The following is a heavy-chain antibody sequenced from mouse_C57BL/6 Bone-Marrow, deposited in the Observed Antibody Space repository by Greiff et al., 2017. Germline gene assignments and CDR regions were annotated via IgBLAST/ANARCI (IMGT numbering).Heavy chain of an antibody. Sequence: QVQLQQSGAELAKPGASVKLSCKASGYTFTSYWMHWVNQRPGQGLEWIGYINPSSGYTKYNQKFKDKATLTADKSSSTAYMQLSSLTYEDSAVYYCAKGQLRAWFAYWGQGTLVTVSA. CDR1: GYTFTSYW. CDR3: AKGQLRAWFAY. J-gene: IGHJ3*01. D-gene: IGHD3-2*02. CDR2: INPSSGYT. V-gene: IGHV1-7*01.